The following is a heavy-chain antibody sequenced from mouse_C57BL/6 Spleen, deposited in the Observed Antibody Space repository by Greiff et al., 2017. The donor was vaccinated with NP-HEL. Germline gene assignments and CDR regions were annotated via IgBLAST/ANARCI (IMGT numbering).Heavy chain of an antibody. V-gene: IGHV1-64*01. CDR3: ADMITRWYFDV. CDR2: INPNSGST. D-gene: IGHD2-4*01. Sequence: QVQLQQPGAELVKPGASVKLSCKASGYTFTSYWMHWVKQRPGQGLEWIGMINPNSGSTNYNEKFKSKATLTVDKSSSTAYMQLSSLTSEDSAVYYCADMITRWYFDVWGTGTTVTVSS. CDR1: GYTFTSYW. J-gene: IGHJ1*03.